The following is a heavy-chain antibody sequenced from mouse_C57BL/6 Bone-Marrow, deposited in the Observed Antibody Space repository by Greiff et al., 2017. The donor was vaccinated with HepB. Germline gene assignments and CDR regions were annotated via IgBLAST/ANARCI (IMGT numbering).Heavy chain of an antibody. V-gene: IGHV1-55*01. J-gene: IGHJ1*03. D-gene: IGHD1-1*01. CDR2: IYPGSGST. CDR1: GYTFTSYW. Sequence: VQLQQSGAELVKPGASVKMSCKASGYTFTSYWITWVKQRPGQGLEWIGDIYPGSGSTNYNEKFKSKATLTVDTSSSTAYMQLSSLTSEDSAVYYCFITTDWYFDVWGTGTTVTVSS. CDR3: FITTDWYFDV.